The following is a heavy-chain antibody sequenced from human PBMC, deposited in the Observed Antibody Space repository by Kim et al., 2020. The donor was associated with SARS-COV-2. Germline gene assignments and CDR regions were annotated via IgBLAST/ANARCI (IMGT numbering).Heavy chain of an antibody. V-gene: IGHV1-2*06. D-gene: IGHD3-22*01. CDR2: INPNSGGK. CDR1: GYTFTGYY. Sequence: ASVKVSCKASGYTFTGYYMHWVRQAPGQGLEWMGRINPNSGGKNYAQKLQGRVTMTRDTSISTAYMELSRLRSDDTAVYYCARGGGQYYYDSSGYYYDFDYWGQGTLVTVSS. CDR3: ARGGGQYYYDSSGYYYDFDY. J-gene: IGHJ4*02.